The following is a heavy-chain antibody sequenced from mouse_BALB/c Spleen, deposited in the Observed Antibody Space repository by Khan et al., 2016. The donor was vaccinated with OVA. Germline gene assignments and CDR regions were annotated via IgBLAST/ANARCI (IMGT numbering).Heavy chain of an antibody. Sequence: QVQLKQPGPELVQPGASVRTSCKASGSTFTNFYIHWVKQRPGQGPEWIGWIYPGNVNTKYNENFKGKATLTADKSSSTAYMLLSSLTSEDSAVYFCSRGDYYGTYAIDYWGQGTSVIVSS. CDR3: SRGDYYGTYAIDY. J-gene: IGHJ4*01. D-gene: IGHD1-1*01. CDR1: GSTFTNFY. V-gene: IGHV1S56*01. CDR2: IYPGNVNT.